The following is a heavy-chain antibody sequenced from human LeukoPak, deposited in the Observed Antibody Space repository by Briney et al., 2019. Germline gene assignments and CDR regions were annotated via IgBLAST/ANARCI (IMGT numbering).Heavy chain of an antibody. CDR2: ISGVSGNT. CDR3: ARYKSRNGGDSDGYFDY. V-gene: IGHV3-43*02. CDR1: GFTFDDYA. D-gene: IGHD4-23*01. J-gene: IGHJ4*02. Sequence: GGSLRLSCAASGFTFDDYAMHWVRRAPGKGLEWVSLISGVSGNTYYADSVKGRFTISRDNSKNSLYLQMNSVRAEDTAFYYCARYKSRNGGDSDGYFDYWGQGTPVTVFS.